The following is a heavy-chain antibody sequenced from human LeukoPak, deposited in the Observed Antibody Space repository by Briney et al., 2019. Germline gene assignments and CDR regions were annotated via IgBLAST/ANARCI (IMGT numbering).Heavy chain of an antibody. CDR3: ARGHPQYYDFWSGYYFDY. J-gene: IGHJ4*02. D-gene: IGHD3-3*01. Sequence: PGGSLRLSCAASGFTFSSYAMHWVRQAPGKGLEWVAVISYDGSNKYYADSVKGRFTISRDNSKNTLYLQMNSLRAEDTAVYYCARGHPQYYDFWSGYYFDYWGQGTLVTVSS. CDR1: GFTFSSYA. V-gene: IGHV3-30*01. CDR2: ISYDGSNK.